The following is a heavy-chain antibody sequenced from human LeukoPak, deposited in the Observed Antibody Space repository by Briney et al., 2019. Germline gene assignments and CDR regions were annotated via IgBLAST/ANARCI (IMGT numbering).Heavy chain of an antibody. CDR2: TYYSGST. Sequence: SETLSLTCTVSGGSVSSGSYYWSWIRQHPGKGLEWIGYTYYSGSTYYNPSLKSRVTISVDTSKNQFSLKLSSVTAADTAVYYCARGAEASSSVTPDAFDIWGQGTMVTVSS. J-gene: IGHJ3*02. V-gene: IGHV4-31*03. CDR1: GGSVSSGSYY. D-gene: IGHD6-13*01. CDR3: ARGAEASSSVTPDAFDI.